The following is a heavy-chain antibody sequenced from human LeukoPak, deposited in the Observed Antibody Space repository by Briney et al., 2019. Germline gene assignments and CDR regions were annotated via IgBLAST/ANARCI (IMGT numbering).Heavy chain of an antibody. Sequence: SETLSLTCTVSGGSISSSSYYWGWIRQPPGKGLEWIGNMYYSWSTYCTPSLKSRVTISVDTSRNQYSLRLSSVTAADTAVYYCARQGGDEVFDYWGQGTLVAVSS. V-gene: IGHV4-39*01. CDR1: GGSISSSSYY. D-gene: IGHD2-21*01. CDR3: ARQGGDEVFDY. CDR2: MYYSWST. J-gene: IGHJ4*02.